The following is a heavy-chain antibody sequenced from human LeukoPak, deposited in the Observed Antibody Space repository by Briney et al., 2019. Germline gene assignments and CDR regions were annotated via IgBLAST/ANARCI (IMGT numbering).Heavy chain of an antibody. V-gene: IGHV1-46*01. CDR2: INPSGGST. J-gene: IGHJ4*02. CDR1: GYTFSGYY. Sequence: GASVKVSCKASGYTFSGYYMHWVRQAPGQGLEWMGIINPSGGSTSYAQKFQGRVTMTRDTSTSTVYMELSSLRSEDAAVYYCARGTDAYYYDSSDIDYWGQGTLVTVSS. D-gene: IGHD3-22*01. CDR3: ARGTDAYYYDSSDIDY.